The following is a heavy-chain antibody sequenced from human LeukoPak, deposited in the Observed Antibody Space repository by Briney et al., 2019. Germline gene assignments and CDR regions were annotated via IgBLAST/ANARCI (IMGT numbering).Heavy chain of an antibody. D-gene: IGHD2/OR15-2a*01. Sequence: VQPGGPLSLLCRLSVYLEKLYHELGVRQAPGKGLEWVSVIYTGGTTYYADSVKGRFTISRDNSKNTLYLQMNSLRAEDTAVYYCARDKYGNNWFDPWGQGNLVTVSS. J-gene: IGHJ5*02. CDR2: IYTGGTT. CDR1: VYLEKLY. CDR3: ARDKYGNNWFDP. V-gene: IGHV3-66*01.